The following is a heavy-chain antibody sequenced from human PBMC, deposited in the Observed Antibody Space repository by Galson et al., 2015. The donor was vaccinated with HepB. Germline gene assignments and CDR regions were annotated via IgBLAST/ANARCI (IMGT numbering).Heavy chain of an antibody. J-gene: IGHJ5*02. V-gene: IGHV3-23*01. CDR3: AKEDRITIFGVENWFDP. CDR2: ISGSGGST. Sequence: SLRLSCAASGFTFSSYAMSWVRQAPGKGLEWVSAISGSGGSTYYADSVKGRFTISRDNSKNTLFLQMNSLRAEDTAVYYCAKEDRITIFGVENWFDPWGQGTLVTVSS. CDR1: GFTFSSYA. D-gene: IGHD3-3*01.